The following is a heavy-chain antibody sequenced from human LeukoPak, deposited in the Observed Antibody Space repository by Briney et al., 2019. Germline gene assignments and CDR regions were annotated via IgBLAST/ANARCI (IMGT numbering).Heavy chain of an antibody. D-gene: IGHD5-12*01. J-gene: IGHJ4*02. CDR3: ARAGGYDPQFDY. V-gene: IGHV4-30-4*01. CDR2: IYYSGST. CDR1: GGSISSGGYY. Sequence: SETLSLTCTVSGGSISSGGYYWSWIRQPPGTGPEWLGYIYYSGSTYYNPSLKSRVTISVDTSKNQFSLKLSSVNAADTAVYYCARAGGYDPQFDYWGQGTLVTVSS.